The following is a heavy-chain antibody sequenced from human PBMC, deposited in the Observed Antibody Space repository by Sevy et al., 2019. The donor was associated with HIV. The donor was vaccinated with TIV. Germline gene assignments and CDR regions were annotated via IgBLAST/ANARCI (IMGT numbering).Heavy chain of an antibody. D-gene: IGHD4-17*01. CDR1: GFTFSNAW. J-gene: IGHJ3*02. V-gene: IGHV3-15*01. Sequence: GSLRLSCAASGFTFSNAWMSWVRQAPGKGLEWVGRIKSKTEGGTTDHAAHVKGRFTISRDDSKNTLYLQMNSLKTEDTAVYYCTTPYGDYGGFEIWGQGTIVTVSS. CDR2: IKSKTEGGTT. CDR3: TTPYGDYGGFEI.